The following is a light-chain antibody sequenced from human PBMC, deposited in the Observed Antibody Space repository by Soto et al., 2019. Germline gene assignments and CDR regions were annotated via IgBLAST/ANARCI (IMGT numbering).Light chain of an antibody. V-gene: IGLV2-8*01. J-gene: IGLJ2*01. CDR2: EVS. Sequence: QSVLTQPPSASGSPGQSVTISCTGTNSDVGGYNYVSWYQQYPGKAPKLMIYEVSKRPSGVPDRFSGSKSGNTASLTVSGLQAEDEADYYCSSYAGSNNLVFGGGTKLTVL. CDR3: SSYAGSNNLV. CDR1: NSDVGGYNY.